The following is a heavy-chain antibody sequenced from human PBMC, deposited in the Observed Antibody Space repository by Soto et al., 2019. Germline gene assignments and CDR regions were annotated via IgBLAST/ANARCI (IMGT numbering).Heavy chain of an antibody. Sequence: LSLTCSVSGDSISSSYWSWIRQPPGKGLEWIAYIDYSGSTHPNPSLKSRVTMSLDTSKNQFSLKLSSVTASDTAVYFCARHSGSYDFDSWGQGTLVTVSS. D-gene: IGHD1-26*01. J-gene: IGHJ4*02. CDR3: ARHSGSYDFDS. V-gene: IGHV4-59*01. CDR1: GDSISSSY. CDR2: IDYSGST.